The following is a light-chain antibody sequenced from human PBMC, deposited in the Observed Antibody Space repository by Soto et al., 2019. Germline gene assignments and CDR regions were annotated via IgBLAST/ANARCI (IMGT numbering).Light chain of an antibody. Sequence: EIVLTHSTGILSLSPGERASVSCGASQSISSSFLAWYQQKPGQAPRLLIYGASSRATGIPDRFSGTGSETDFTLTISRLEPEDFAVYYCQQYDNSPITFGQGTKVDIK. CDR1: QSISSSF. CDR2: GAS. J-gene: IGKJ1*01. V-gene: IGKV3-20*01. CDR3: QQYDNSPIT.